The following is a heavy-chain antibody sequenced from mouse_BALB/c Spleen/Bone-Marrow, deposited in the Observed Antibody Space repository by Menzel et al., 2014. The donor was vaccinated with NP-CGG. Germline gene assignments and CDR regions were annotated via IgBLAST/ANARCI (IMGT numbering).Heavy chain of an antibody. J-gene: IGHJ2*01. CDR2: IYPGNVNT. CDR1: GYAFTNYL. CDR3: ARSRYGSYYGY. D-gene: IGHD1-1*01. Sequence: QVQLQQSGAELVRPGTSVKVSCKASGYAFTNYLIEWVKQRPGQGLEWIGWIYPGNVNTKYNEKFRAKATLTADKSSSTAYMQLSSLTSEDSAVYFCARSRYGSYYGYWGQGTPLTVSS. V-gene: IGHV1-54*01.